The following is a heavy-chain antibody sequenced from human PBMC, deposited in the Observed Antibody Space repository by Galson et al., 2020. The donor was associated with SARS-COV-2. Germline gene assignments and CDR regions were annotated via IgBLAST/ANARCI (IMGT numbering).Heavy chain of an antibody. V-gene: IGHV4-31*03. Sequence: SEPLSLTCTVSGGSISGGNFYWTWIRQPPGKGLEWIGDISNSGSTNYNPTLTGRIIISLDTSKNQFSLRLSSVTAADTAVYYCARDYRFTIFLESYYYMDVWGRGTTVIVTS. CDR1: GGSISGGNFY. CDR2: ISNSGST. J-gene: IGHJ6*03. D-gene: IGHD3-3*01. CDR3: ARDYRFTIFLESYYYMDV.